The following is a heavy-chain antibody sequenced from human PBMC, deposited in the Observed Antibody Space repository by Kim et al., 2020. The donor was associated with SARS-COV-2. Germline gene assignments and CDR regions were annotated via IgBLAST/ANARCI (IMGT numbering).Heavy chain of an antibody. V-gene: IGHV4-31*03. CDR1: GGSISSGGYY. CDR2: IYYSGST. J-gene: IGHJ4*02. CDR3: ARAPRILTGVDY. D-gene: IGHD3-9*01. Sequence: SETLSLTCTVSGGSISSGGYYWSWIRQHPGKGLEWIGYIYYSGSTYYNPSLKSRVTISVDTSKNQFSLKLSSVTAADTAVYYCARAPRILTGVDYWGQGTLVTVSS.